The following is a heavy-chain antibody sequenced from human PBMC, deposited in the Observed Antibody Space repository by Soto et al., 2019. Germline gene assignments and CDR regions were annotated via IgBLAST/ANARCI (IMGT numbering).Heavy chain of an antibody. CDR3: ARGSADRYNYADIRY. V-gene: IGHV1-69*01. D-gene: IGHD5-12*01. J-gene: IGHJ4*02. CDR1: VGTFSSYA. CDR2: SVPIFGTA. Sequence: QVQLVQSGAEVKKPGSSVKVSCNDSVGTFSSYAISWVRQAPGPGLEWMGGSVPIFGTANYAQKFQGRVTINAHESTSRAYMELSSLSSEDTAVYDCARGSADRYNYADIRYWGQGSLVTVSS.